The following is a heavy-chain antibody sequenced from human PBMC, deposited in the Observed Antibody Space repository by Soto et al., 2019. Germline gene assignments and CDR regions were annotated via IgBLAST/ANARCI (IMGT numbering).Heavy chain of an antibody. CDR1: GFTFTNYA. CDR3: AKEIWFSSGWYYFDF. J-gene: IGHJ4*02. Sequence: EVQLLESGGGLAQPGGSLRLSCAASGFTFTNYAMSWVRQAPGKGLQWVSTITGSGGTVYYADSVKGRFTISRDNSKDTRYLQMSSLRAEDTAVYYCAKEIWFSSGWYYFDFWGQGTLVTVSS. CDR2: ITGSGGTV. V-gene: IGHV3-23*01. D-gene: IGHD6-19*01.